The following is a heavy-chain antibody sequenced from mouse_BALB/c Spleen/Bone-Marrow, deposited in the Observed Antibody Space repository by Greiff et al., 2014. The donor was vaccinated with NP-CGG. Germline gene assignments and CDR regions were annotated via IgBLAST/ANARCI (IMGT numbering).Heavy chain of an antibody. CDR3: SRDYGGTAWFAC. Sequence: EVQLQQSGAELVKPGASVKLSCTASGFNIKDTHMHWVKQGPEQGLEWIGRIDPANGNTKYDPNFQGKATITADTSSNTAYLQLSSLTSEDTAAYYCSRDYGGTAWFACWGHGTLVTVSA. CDR2: IDPANGNT. J-gene: IGHJ3*01. D-gene: IGHD1-1*01. CDR1: GFNIKDTH. V-gene: IGHV14-3*02.